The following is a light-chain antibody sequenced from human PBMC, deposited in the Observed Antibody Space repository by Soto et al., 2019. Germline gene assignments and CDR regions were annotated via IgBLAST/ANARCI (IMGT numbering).Light chain of an antibody. CDR2: NTN. CDR3: VPYLSSAIVV. CDR1: SDSDSPSHY. V-gene: IGLV8-61*01. Sequence: QTVVTQEPSFSVSPGGTVRLTCGLNSDSDSPSHYPSWYQQTPGQAPRTLIYNTNTRSSGVPDRFSGSILGNKAALTITGAQADDEADYYCVPYLSSAIVVFGGGTQLTVL. J-gene: IGLJ2*01.